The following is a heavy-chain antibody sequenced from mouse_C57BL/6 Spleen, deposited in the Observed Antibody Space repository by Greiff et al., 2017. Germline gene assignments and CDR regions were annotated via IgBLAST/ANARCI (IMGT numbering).Heavy chain of an antibody. V-gene: IGHV1-50*01. CDR2: IDPSDSYT. J-gene: IGHJ2*01. CDR1: GYTFTSYW. CDR3: ARGGGALGY. Sequence: VQLQQPGAELVKPGASVKLSCKASGYTFTSYWMQWVKQRPGQGLEWIGEIDPSDSYTNYNQKFKGKATLTVDTSSSTCYMQLSSLTSEDSAVYYGARGGGALGYWGKGATLSVSS.